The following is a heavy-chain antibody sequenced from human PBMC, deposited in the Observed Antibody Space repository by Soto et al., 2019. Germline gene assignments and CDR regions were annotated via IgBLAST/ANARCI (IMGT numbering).Heavy chain of an antibody. CDR1: ADSTRSSNYY. D-gene: IGHD3-16*02. Sequence: SETLSLTCTLSADSTRSSNYYWGCIREPPGKGLGWIGCFYYSGSTYYNPSLKSRVTMSVSTSKKQFSLKLTSVTAAHTAVYYCVSIVFRLGELSRQSIDYWGQRTLVTV. J-gene: IGHJ4*02. V-gene: IGHV4-39*01. CDR3: VSIVFRLGELSRQSIDY. CDR2: FYYSGST.